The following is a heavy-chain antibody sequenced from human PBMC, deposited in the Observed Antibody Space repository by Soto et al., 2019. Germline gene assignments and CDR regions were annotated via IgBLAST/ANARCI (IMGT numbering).Heavy chain of an antibody. Sequence: RALRLSCAASGFTFSSYAMQSVRQAPGKGLEYVSAISSNGGSTYYADSVKGRFTISRDNSKNTLYLQMGSLRAEDMAVYYCARASTYSGSYSFIDYGMDVWGQGTTVTSP. CDR3: ARASTYSGSYSFIDYGMDV. CDR2: ISSNGGST. CDR1: GFTFSSYA. D-gene: IGHD1-26*01. V-gene: IGHV3-64*02. J-gene: IGHJ6*02.